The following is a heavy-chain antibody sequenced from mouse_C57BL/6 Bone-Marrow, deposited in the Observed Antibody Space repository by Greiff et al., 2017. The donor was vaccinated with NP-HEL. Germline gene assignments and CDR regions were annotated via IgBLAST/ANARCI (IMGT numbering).Heavy chain of an antibody. D-gene: IGHD2-4*01. CDR3: ARLYDYDGWYFDV. Sequence: QVQLKQPGAELVMPGASVKLSCKASGYTFTSYWMHWVKQRPGQGLEWIGEIDPSDSYTNYNQKFKGKSTLPVDKSSSTAYMQLSSLTSEDSAVYYCARLYDYDGWYFDVWGTGTTVTVSS. CDR2: IDPSDSYT. CDR1: GYTFTSYW. V-gene: IGHV1-69*01. J-gene: IGHJ1*03.